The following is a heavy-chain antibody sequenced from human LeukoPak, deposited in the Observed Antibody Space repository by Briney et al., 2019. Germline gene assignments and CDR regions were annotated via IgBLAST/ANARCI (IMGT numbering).Heavy chain of an antibody. D-gene: IGHD3-16*01. V-gene: IGHV3-48*03. CDR3: ARNWVPSGYSYYYGMDV. CDR2: LSSSGSTN. Sequence: GVLTLSCTASGIPFTNFWVRQAPGKGLEGVSYLSSSGSTNYYADSVKGRFTISRDNAKNSLYLQMNSLRVEDTAVYYCARNWVPSGYSYYYGMDVWGQGTTVTVSS. J-gene: IGHJ6*02. CDR1: GIPFTN.